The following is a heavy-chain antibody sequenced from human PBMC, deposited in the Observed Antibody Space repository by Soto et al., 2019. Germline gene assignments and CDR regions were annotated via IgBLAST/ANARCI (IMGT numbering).Heavy chain of an antibody. J-gene: IGHJ4*02. CDR2: MSPNSGNT. V-gene: IGHV1-8*01. Sequence: ASVKVSCKASGYTFSSYDVNWVRQAAGQGLEWMGWMSPNSGNTGYSQHFQGRVTMTRNTSIGTAYLELSSLRSEDTAVYYCARGKGIVLPAVTYTFDYWGQGTLVTVSS. CDR3: ARGKGIVLPAVTYTFDY. CDR1: GYTFSSYD. D-gene: IGHD2-2*01.